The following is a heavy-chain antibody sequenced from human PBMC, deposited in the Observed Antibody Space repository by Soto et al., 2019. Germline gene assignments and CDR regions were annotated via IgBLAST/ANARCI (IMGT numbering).Heavy chain of an antibody. CDR2: INHSGST. CDR1: GGSFSGYY. J-gene: IGHJ6*02. V-gene: IGHV4-34*01. Sequence: PSETLSLTCAVYGGSFSGYYWSWIRQPPGKGLEWIGEINHSGSTNYNPSLKSRVTISVDTSKNQFSPKLSSVTAADTAVYYCARSFRGMSYDFWSGYHYYYGMDVWGQGTTVTVSS. D-gene: IGHD3-3*01. CDR3: ARSFRGMSYDFWSGYHYYYGMDV.